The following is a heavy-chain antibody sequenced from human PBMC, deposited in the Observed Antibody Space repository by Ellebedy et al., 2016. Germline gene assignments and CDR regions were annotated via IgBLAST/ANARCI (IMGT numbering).Heavy chain of an antibody. Sequence: GESLKISCAASGFTFSSYSMNWVRQAPGKGLEWVSYISSSSSTIYYADSVKGRFTISRDNAKNSLYLQMNSLRAEDTAVYYCARGGVPAAIGWFDPWGQGTLVTVSS. CDR1: GFTFSSYS. D-gene: IGHD2-2*01. V-gene: IGHV3-48*04. CDR2: ISSSSSTI. CDR3: ARGGVPAAIGWFDP. J-gene: IGHJ5*02.